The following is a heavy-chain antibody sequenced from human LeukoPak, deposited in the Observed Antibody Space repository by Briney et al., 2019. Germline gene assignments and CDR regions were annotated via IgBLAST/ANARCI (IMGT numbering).Heavy chain of an antibody. D-gene: IGHD2-21*01. J-gene: IGHJ6*03. Sequence: GGSLRLSCAASGFTFSSYAMHWVRQAPGKGLEWVAVISYDGSNKYYADSVKGRFTISRDNSKNTLYLQMNSLRAEDTAVYYCRAGWVALRDGGDYMDVWGKGTTVTVSS. V-gene: IGHV3-30*04. CDR1: GFTFSSYA. CDR2: ISYDGSNK. CDR3: RAGWVALRDGGDYMDV.